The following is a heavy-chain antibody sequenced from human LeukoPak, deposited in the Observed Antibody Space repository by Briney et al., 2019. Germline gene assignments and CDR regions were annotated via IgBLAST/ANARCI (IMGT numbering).Heavy chain of an antibody. CDR2: ISYTGVT. CDR3: ARRVGATEVVDY. CDR1: GGSISSSTYF. J-gene: IGHJ4*02. Sequence: SETLSLTCSVSGGSISSSTYFWGWIRQPPGEGLEWIGSISYTGVTYHNPSLTSRVTISVDTSKNHFSLKLSSLAAADTAVYYCARRVGATEVVDYWGQGTLVTVSS. V-gene: IGHV4-39*02. D-gene: IGHD1-26*01.